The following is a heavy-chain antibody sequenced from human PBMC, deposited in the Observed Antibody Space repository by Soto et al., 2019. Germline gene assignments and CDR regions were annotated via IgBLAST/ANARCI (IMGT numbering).Heavy chain of an antibody. CDR2: IYFSGST. D-gene: IGHD3-9*01. CDR1: GGSISTYY. CDR3: ARVGILTGYYKGLDV. V-gene: IGHV4-59*01. J-gene: IGHJ6*02. Sequence: QEHLQESGPGLVKPSETLSLTCTVSGGSISTYYWSWIRQPPGKGLEWIGYIYFSGSTNYNPSLKSRVTISVDTSKNQFSLKLGSVTDADTAVYYCARVGILTGYYKGLDVWGQGTTVTVSS.